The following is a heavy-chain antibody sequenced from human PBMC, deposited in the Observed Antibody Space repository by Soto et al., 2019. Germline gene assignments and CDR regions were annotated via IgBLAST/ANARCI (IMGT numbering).Heavy chain of an antibody. Sequence: QVQLQESGPGLVKPSQTLSLTCTVSGGSISSGDYYWSWIRQPPGKGLEWIGYVFYSGTTYYNPSLKSRVTISVDTSKNQFSLKLSSVTAADTAVYYCARAVRGSYYDYWGQGTLVTISS. CDR1: GGSISSGDYY. V-gene: IGHV4-30-4*01. J-gene: IGHJ4*02. CDR2: VFYSGTT. D-gene: IGHD1-26*01. CDR3: ARAVRGSYYDY.